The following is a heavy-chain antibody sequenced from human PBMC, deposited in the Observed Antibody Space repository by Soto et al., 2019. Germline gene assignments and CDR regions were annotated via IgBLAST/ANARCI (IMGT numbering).Heavy chain of an antibody. V-gene: IGHV1-8*01. CDR1: GYTFASCD. Sequence: ASVEVSCKASGYTFASCDSRWVRQATGQGLEWMGWMNPNSGNTGYAQKFQGRVTMTRNTSISTAYMELSSLRSEDTAVYYCARTLYGDNVDYWGQGTLVTVSS. CDR2: MNPNSGNT. D-gene: IGHD4-17*01. J-gene: IGHJ4*02. CDR3: ARTLYGDNVDY.